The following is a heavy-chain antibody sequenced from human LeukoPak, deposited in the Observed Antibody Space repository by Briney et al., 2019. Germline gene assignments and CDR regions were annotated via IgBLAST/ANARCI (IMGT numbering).Heavy chain of an antibody. CDR1: GFTFSSYW. CDR3: ARQFGSGTYLFDY. V-gene: IGHV3-7*01. Sequence: RPGGSLRLSCAASGFTFSSYWMSWVRQAPGKGLEWVANIKQDGSEKYYVDSVKGRFTISRDNAKNSLYLQMNSLRAEDTAVYHCARQFGSGTYLFDYWGQGTLATVSS. CDR2: IKQDGSEK. J-gene: IGHJ4*02. D-gene: IGHD3-10*01.